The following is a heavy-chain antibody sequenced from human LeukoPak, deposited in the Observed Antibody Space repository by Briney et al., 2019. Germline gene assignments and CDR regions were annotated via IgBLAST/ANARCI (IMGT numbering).Heavy chain of an antibody. V-gene: IGHV3-30*18. Sequence: GRSLRLSCAASGFTFSSYGMHWVRQAPGKGLEWVAVISYDGSNKYYADSVKGRFTISRDNSKNTLYLQMNSLRADDTAVYYCAKGGGNGYHFDYWGQGTLVTVSS. CDR2: ISYDGSNK. CDR3: AKGGGNGYHFDY. J-gene: IGHJ4*02. CDR1: GFTFSSYG. D-gene: IGHD5-24*01.